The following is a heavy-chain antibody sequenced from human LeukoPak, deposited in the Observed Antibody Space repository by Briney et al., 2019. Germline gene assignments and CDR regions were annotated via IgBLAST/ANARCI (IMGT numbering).Heavy chain of an antibody. CDR3: ARDQEAFDY. Sequence: ASVKVSCKASGYSFTSNYIHWVRRAPGQGLEWIGMIYPRDGSTSYAQKFQGRVTVTRDTSTSTVHMELSGLRSEDTAVYYCARDQEAFDYWGQGTLVTVSS. J-gene: IGHJ4*02. CDR1: GYSFTSNY. V-gene: IGHV1-46*01. CDR2: IYPRDGST.